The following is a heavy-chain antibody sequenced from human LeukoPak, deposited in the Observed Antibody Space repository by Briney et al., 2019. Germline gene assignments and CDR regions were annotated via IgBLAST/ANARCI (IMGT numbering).Heavy chain of an antibody. CDR1: GYTFTGYY. D-gene: IGHD6-19*01. CDR2: INPNSGGT. V-gene: IGHV1-2*02. Sequence: PQASVKVSCKASGYTFTGYYMHWVRQAPGQGLEWMGWINPNSGGTNYAQKFQGRVTMTRDTSISTAYMELSRLRSDDTAVYYCARETAPQWLLRSPSHFDYWGQGTPVTVSS. J-gene: IGHJ4*02. CDR3: ARETAPQWLLRSPSHFDY.